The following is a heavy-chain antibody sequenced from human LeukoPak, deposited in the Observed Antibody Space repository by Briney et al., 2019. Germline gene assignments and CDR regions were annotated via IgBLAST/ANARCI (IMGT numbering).Heavy chain of an antibody. CDR2: INHSGST. CDR3: AGSSSWYYY. CDR1: GGSFSGYY. D-gene: IGHD6-13*01. V-gene: IGHV4-34*01. J-gene: IGHJ4*02. Sequence: SETLSLTCAVYGGSFSGYYWSWIRQPPGKGLEWIGEINHSGSTNYNPPLKSRVTISVDTSKNQFSLKLSSVTAADTAVYYCAGSSSWYYYWGQGTLVTVSS.